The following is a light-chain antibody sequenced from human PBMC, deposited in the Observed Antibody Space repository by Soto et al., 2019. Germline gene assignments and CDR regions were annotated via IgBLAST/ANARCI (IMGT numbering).Light chain of an antibody. CDR2: AAS. CDR1: QGVINY. Sequence: AIRMTQSPSSFSASTGDRVTITCRASQGVINYLAWYQQKPGKAPKLLIYAASTLQSGVTSTFSGSGSGTDFTLTISRLQSEDVAIYYCQQYFSYPVTFGPGTKVDIK. J-gene: IGKJ3*01. V-gene: IGKV1-8*01. CDR3: QQYFSYPVT.